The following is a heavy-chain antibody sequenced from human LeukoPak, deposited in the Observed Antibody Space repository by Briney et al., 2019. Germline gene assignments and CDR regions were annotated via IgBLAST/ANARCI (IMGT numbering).Heavy chain of an antibody. Sequence: ASVKVSCKTSGYSFTVNYIHWVRQAPGQGLEWMGWINPNTGGTNYAQKFQGRVTMTTDTSTSTAYTELSSLRSDDTAVYYCARSYRNWDYWGQGTLVSVSS. J-gene: IGHJ4*02. CDR3: ARSYRNWDY. D-gene: IGHD3-16*02. CDR2: INPNTGGT. CDR1: GYSFTVNY. V-gene: IGHV1-2*02.